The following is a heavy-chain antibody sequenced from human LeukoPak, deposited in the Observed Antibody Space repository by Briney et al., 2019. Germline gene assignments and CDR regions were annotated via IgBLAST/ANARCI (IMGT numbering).Heavy chain of an antibody. CDR1: GYTFTNYF. J-gene: IGHJ4*02. CDR2: INPSPGSA. CDR3: ARAAVAGHFDY. D-gene: IGHD6-19*01. V-gene: IGHV1-46*01. Sequence: ASVKVSCKASGYTFTNYFMHWVRQAPGQGLEWMGIINPSPGSATYAQKFQGRVTMTRDTSTSTLYMELSSLRSEDTAIYFCARAAVAGHFDYWGQGTLVTVSS.